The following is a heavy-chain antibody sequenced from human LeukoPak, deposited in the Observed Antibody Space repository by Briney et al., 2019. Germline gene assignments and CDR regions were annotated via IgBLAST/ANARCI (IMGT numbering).Heavy chain of an antibody. Sequence: GGSLRLSCAASGFTFRSYWMHWDRQAPGKGLVWVSRINTDGTTITYADSVKGRFTISRDNSKNTVYLQMSGLRAEDTALYYCAKAHCSPTSCSRIDYWGQGTLVTVSS. V-gene: IGHV3-74*01. D-gene: IGHD2-2*01. CDR2: INTDGTTI. CDR3: AKAHCSPTSCSRIDY. CDR1: GFTFRSYW. J-gene: IGHJ4*02.